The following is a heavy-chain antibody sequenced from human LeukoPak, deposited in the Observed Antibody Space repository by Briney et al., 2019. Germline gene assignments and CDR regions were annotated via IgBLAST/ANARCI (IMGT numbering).Heavy chain of an antibody. CDR2: ISSSSSTI. CDR1: GXTFSSYS. Sequence: GGSLRPSCAASGXTFSSYSMNWVRQAPGKGLEWVSYISSSSSTIYYADSVKGRFTISRDNAKNSLYLQMNSLRDEDTAVYYCARDFRSLYYFDHWGQGSLVTVSS. J-gene: IGHJ4*02. D-gene: IGHD1-26*01. CDR3: ARDFRSLYYFDH. V-gene: IGHV3-48*02.